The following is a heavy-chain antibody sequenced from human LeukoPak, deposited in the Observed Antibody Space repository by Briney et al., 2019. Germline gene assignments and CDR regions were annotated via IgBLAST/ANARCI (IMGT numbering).Heavy chain of an antibody. CDR3: AKDPWTFDGDYGDT. V-gene: IGHV3-23*01. CDR2: MIGSATGDSI. CDR1: GFTISSYA. D-gene: IGHD4-17*01. Sequence: GGSLRLSCAASGFTISSYAMMWVRQPPGKGLEWVSSMIGSATGDSIYYADAVRGRFSISRDNSKNTLYLQMDSLRAEDTAIYYCAKDPWTFDGDYGDTWGQGTLLTVSS. J-gene: IGHJ4*02.